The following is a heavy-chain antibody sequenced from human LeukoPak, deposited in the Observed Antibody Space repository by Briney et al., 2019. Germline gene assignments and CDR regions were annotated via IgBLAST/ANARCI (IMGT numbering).Heavy chain of an antibody. Sequence: ASVKVSCKASGYTFTSYGISWVRQAPGQGLEWMGWISAYNGNTNYAQKLQGRVTITTDTSTSTAYMELRSLRSDDTAVYYCARGRGGFYHYGSGSYRPIDYWGQGTLVTVSS. CDR1: GYTFTSYG. J-gene: IGHJ4*02. D-gene: IGHD3-10*01. CDR2: ISAYNGNT. V-gene: IGHV1-18*01. CDR3: ARGRGGFYHYGSGSYRPIDY.